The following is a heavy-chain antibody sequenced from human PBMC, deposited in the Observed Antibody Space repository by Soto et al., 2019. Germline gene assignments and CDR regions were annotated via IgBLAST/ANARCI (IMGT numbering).Heavy chain of an antibody. Sequence: ASVKVSCKASGYTFTSYGISWVRQAPGQGLEWMGWISANSGSTNYAQKLQGWVTMTTDTSISTAYMELSRLRSDDTAVYYCARKGSTSGRSGRETLSFDPWGQGTLVTVSS. CDR3: ARKGSTSGRSGRETLSFDP. CDR1: GYTFTSYG. V-gene: IGHV1-18*01. J-gene: IGHJ5*02. D-gene: IGHD2-2*01. CDR2: ISANSGST.